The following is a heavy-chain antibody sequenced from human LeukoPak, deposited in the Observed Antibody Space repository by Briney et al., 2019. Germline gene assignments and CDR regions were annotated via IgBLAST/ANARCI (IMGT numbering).Heavy chain of an antibody. CDR1: GGSISSGSYY. V-gene: IGHV4-61*02. Sequence: SETLSLTCTVSGGSISSGSYYWSWIRQPAGKGLEWIGRIYTSGSTNYNPSLKSRVTISVDTSKNQFSLKLSSVTAADTAVYYCARDHMVRGVIGNWFDPWGHGTLVTVSS. D-gene: IGHD3-10*01. CDR3: ARDHMVRGVIGNWFDP. CDR2: IYTSGST. J-gene: IGHJ5*02.